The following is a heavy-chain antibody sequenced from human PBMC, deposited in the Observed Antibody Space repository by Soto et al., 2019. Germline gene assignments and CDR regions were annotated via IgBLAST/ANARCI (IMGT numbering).Heavy chain of an antibody. Sequence: SMKVSCKTAGGTFSSYAISWVRQAPGQGLEWMGGIIPIFGTANYAQKFQGRVTITADKSTSTDYMELSSLRSEDTAVYYCARSAVAGTSDYGYYYGMDFWG. CDR2: IIPIFGTA. V-gene: IGHV1-69*06. CDR3: ARSAVAGTSDYGYYYGMDF. CDR1: GGTFSSYA. D-gene: IGHD6-19*01. J-gene: IGHJ6*02.